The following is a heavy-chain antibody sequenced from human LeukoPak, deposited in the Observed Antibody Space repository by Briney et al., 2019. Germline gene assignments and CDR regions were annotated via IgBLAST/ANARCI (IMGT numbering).Heavy chain of an antibody. CDR3: AKDGVGVVGATTDY. CDR1: GFTFSSYG. J-gene: IGHJ4*02. Sequence: GGSLRLSCAASGFTFSSYGMHWVRQAPGKGLEWVAVISYDGSNKYYADSVKGRFTISRDNSKNTLYLQMNSLRAEDTAVYYCAKDGVGVVGATTDYWGQGTLVTVSS. CDR2: ISYDGSNK. V-gene: IGHV3-30*18. D-gene: IGHD1-26*01.